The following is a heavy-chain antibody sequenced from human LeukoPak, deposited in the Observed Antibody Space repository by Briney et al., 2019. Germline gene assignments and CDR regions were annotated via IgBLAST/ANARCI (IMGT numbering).Heavy chain of an antibody. D-gene: IGHD6-6*01. CDR3: ARRLGVAARPIGWYFDL. Sequence: TSETLSLTCTVSGGSISSYYWSWIRQPPGKGLEWIGYIYTSGSTNYNPSLKSRVTISVDTSKNQFSLKLSSVTAADTAVYYCARRLGVAARPIGWYFDLWGRGTLVTVSS. CDR2: IYTSGST. J-gene: IGHJ2*01. V-gene: IGHV4-4*09. CDR1: GGSISSYY.